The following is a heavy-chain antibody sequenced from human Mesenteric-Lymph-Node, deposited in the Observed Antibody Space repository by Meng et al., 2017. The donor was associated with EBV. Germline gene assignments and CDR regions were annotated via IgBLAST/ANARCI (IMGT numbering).Heavy chain of an antibody. CDR1: GASITSRNW. CDR2: IYHTGNT. V-gene: IGHV4-4*02. D-gene: IGHD5-24*01. Sequence: QVQLQESGPGLVKPSXXLXLNGTVSGASITSRNWWSWVRQPPGKGLEWIGEIYHTGNTNYNPSLKSRVTMSVDKSKSQFSLNLSSVTAADTAVYYCARGNAYNVPSFDHWGQGTLVTVSS. J-gene: IGHJ4*02. CDR3: ARGNAYNVPSFDH.